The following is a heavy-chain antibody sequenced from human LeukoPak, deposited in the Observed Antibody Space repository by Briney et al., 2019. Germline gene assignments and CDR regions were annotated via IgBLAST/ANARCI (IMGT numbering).Heavy chain of an antibody. J-gene: IGHJ4*02. D-gene: IGHD6-13*01. Sequence: GGSLRLSCAASGFTFDGYAMHWVRQAPGKGLEWVSGISWNSGSIGYADSVKGRFTISRDNAKNSLYLRMNSLRAEDTALYYCAKDSSSWYYFDYWGQGTLVTVSS. CDR1: GFTFDGYA. V-gene: IGHV3-9*01. CDR3: AKDSSSWYYFDY. CDR2: ISWNSGSI.